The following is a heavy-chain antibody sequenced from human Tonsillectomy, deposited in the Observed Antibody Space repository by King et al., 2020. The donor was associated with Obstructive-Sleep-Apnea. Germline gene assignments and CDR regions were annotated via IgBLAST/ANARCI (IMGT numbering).Heavy chain of an antibody. CDR1: GGSISSSDW. CDR3: ARAGDWYRYYGMDV. CDR2: IYHSGST. J-gene: IGHJ6*02. Sequence: QLQESGPGLVKPSGTLSLTCAVFGGSISSSDWWSWVRQPPGKGLEWIGEIYHSGSTNYNPSLKSRVTISVDKSKNQFSLNLSSVTAADTAVYYCARAGDWYRYYGMDVWGPGTTVTVSS. D-gene: IGHD3-9*01. V-gene: IGHV4-4*02.